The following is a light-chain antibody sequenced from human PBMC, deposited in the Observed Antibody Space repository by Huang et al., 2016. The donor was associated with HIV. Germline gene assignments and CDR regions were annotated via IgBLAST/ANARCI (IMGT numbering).Light chain of an antibody. CDR3: QQRSNWPTLT. CDR1: QSVGSY. J-gene: IGKJ4*01. CDR2: DAS. Sequence: EIVLTQYPATLSLSPGERATLSCRASQSVGSYLAWYQQRPGQAPRLLIYDASNRATVIPARFSGSGSGTDFTLTISRLEPEDFAVYYCQQRSNWPTLTIGGGTKVEIK. V-gene: IGKV3-11*01.